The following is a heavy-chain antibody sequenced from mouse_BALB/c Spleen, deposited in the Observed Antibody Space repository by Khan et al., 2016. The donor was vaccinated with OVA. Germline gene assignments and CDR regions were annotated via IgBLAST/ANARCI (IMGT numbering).Heavy chain of an antibody. V-gene: IGHV5-15*02. J-gene: IGHJ4*01. CDR2: ISSLAYSI. Sequence: EVELVESGGGLVQPGGSRKLSCAASGFTFSDYGLAWVRQAPGKGPEWVAFISSLAYSIYYAATVTGRFTISRENAKNTLYLEMSSLRSEDTAMYYCSRSWAMDYWGQGTSVTVSS. CDR3: SRSWAMDY. CDR1: GFTFSDYG.